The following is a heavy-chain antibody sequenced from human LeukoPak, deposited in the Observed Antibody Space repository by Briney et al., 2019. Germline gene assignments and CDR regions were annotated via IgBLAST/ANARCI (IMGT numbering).Heavy chain of an antibody. J-gene: IGHJ6*02. CDR3: AKDWRWRQLIYGMNV. D-gene: IGHD5-24*01. CDR1: GFTFSSYG. Sequence: GGSLRLSCAASGFTFSSYGMHWVRQAPGKGLEWVAVISYDGSNKYYADSVKGRFTISRDNSKNTLYLQMSSLRVEDTAVYYCAKDWRWRQLIYGMNVWGQGTTVTVSS. CDR2: ISYDGSNK. V-gene: IGHV3-30*18.